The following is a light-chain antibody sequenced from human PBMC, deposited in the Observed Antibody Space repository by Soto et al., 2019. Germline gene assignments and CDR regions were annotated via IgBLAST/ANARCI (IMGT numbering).Light chain of an antibody. CDR1: HAISQH. J-gene: IGKJ1*01. V-gene: IGKV1-8*01. Sequence: IRMSQSPAALSVSTGERVTITCRARHAISQHLAWYQQQPGKAPRLLIYAASTLEAGVPSRFSGSGSGTEFNLTISSMQSEDFVFYYCQEYNNLPRTFGEGTKVDIK. CDR2: AAS. CDR3: QEYNNLPRT.